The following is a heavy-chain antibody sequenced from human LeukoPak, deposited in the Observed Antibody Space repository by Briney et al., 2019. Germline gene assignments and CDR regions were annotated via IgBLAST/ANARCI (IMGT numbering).Heavy chain of an antibody. J-gene: IGHJ3*02. CDR1: GYTFTGYY. CDR3: ARRSSSWYAFDI. D-gene: IGHD6-13*01. Sequence: ASVKVSCKASGYTFTGYYIHWVRQAPGQGLEWMGWINPSSGGTNYAQKFQGRVTMTRDTSISTAYMKLSRLRSDDTAVYYCARRSSSWYAFDIWGQGTMVTVSS. V-gene: IGHV1-2*02. CDR2: INPSSGGT.